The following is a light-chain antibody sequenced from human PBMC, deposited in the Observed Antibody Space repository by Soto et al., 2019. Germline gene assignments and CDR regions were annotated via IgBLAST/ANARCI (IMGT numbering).Light chain of an antibody. J-gene: IGKJ1*01. V-gene: IGKV3-20*01. CDR3: QQYGRSGT. CDR1: QSVSSN. CDR2: GAS. Sequence: EIRMTQSPATLSVSPEKRATFSCRASQSVSSNLAWYQQKPGQAPRLLIYGASNRATGIPDRFSGSGSGTDFTLTISRLEPEDFAVYYCQQYGRSGTFGQGTKVDIK.